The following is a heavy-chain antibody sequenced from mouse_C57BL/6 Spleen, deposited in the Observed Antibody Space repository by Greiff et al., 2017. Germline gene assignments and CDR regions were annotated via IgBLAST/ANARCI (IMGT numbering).Heavy chain of an antibody. V-gene: IGHV14-2*01. CDR2: IDPEGGET. D-gene: IGHD2-1*01. Sequence: VQLQQSGAELVKPGASVKLSCTASGFNIKDYYMHWVKQRTEQGLEWIGRIDPEGGETKYAPKFQGKATITADTSSNTAYLQLSSLTSEDTAVYYCVPIDYGKGGGFPYAMDYWGQGTSVTVSS. CDR1: GFNIKDYY. J-gene: IGHJ4*01. CDR3: VPIDYGKGGGFPYAMDY.